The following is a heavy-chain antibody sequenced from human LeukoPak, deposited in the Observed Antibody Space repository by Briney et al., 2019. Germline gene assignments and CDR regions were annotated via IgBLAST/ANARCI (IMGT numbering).Heavy chain of an antibody. J-gene: IGHJ4*02. D-gene: IGHD2-21*02. V-gene: IGHV3-48*03. CDR2: ISSSGSTI. Sequence: GGSLRLSCAASGFTFSSYEMNWVRQAPGKGLEWVSYISSSGSTIYYADSVKGRFTISRDNAKNSLYLQMNSLRAEDTAVYYCARLGCGGDCYSDYWGQGTLVTVSS. CDR3: ARLGCGGDCYSDY. CDR1: GFTFSSYE.